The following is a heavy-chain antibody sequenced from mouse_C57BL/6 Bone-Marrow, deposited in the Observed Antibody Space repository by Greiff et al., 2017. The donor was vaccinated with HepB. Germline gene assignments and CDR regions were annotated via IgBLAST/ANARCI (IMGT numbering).Heavy chain of an antibody. D-gene: IGHD1-1*01. CDR2: ISSGGDYI. J-gene: IGHJ3*01. CDR1: GFTFSSYA. CDR3: TRGPPYYYGSSSFAY. V-gene: IGHV5-9-1*02. Sequence: EVKLQESGEGLVKPGGSLKLSCAASGFTFSSYAMSWVRQTPEKRLEWVAYISSGGDYIYYADTVKGRFTISRDNARNTLYLQMSSLKSEDTAMYYCTRGPPYYYGSSSFAYWGQGTLVTVSA.